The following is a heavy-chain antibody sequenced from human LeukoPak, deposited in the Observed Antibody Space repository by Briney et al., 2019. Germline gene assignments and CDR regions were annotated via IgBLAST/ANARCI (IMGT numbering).Heavy chain of an antibody. V-gene: IGHV1-69*13. D-gene: IGHD3-22*01. CDR3: AREGVGDSSGYYYDYFDY. J-gene: IGHJ4*02. Sequence: ASVKVSCKASGGTFSSYAISWVRQAPGQGLEWMGGIIPIFGTANYAQKFQGRVTITADESTSTAYMELSSLRSEDTAVYYCAREGVGDSSGYYYDYFDYWGQGTLVTVSS. CDR2: IIPIFGTA. CDR1: GGTFSSYA.